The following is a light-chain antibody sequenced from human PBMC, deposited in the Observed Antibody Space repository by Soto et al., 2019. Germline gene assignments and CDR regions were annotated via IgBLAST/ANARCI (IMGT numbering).Light chain of an antibody. CDR1: QSVFYDSKKKNY. CDR2: RAS. CDR3: QQYYTPPQT. Sequence: DIVMTQSPDSLTVSLGERATINCKSSQSVFYDSKKKNYLSWYQVNPGKPPKLLFYRASTRASGVPDRFSCSGSGTDFTLTISSLQAEDVALYYCQQYYTPPQTFGQGTKVEI. V-gene: IGKV4-1*01. J-gene: IGKJ1*01.